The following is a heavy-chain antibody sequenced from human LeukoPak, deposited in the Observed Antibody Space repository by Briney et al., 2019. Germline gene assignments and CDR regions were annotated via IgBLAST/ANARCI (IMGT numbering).Heavy chain of an antibody. CDR3: ATKHMSTQTDS. V-gene: IGHV3-53*01. Sequence: PGGSRRLSCVASGISVSRDFISRVRQAPGKGLEWISVLYSDGATYYADSMQGRFIISRDISKNTLYLHMNSLRAEDTAMYYCATKHMSTQTDSWGQGTMVTVSS. D-gene: IGHD5/OR15-5a*01. J-gene: IGHJ4*02. CDR1: GISVSRDF. CDR2: LYSDGAT.